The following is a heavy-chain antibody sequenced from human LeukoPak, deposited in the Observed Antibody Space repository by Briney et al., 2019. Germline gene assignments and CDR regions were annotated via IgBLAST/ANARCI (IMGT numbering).Heavy chain of an antibody. J-gene: IGHJ4*02. CDR3: ARDGVFHDSDGYSFDY. D-gene: IGHD3-22*01. Sequence: PSETLSLTCAVSNYSLTSGYFWGWIRQPPGKGLEWIASIYHSGTTYYNPSLRNRVTLFVDPSKNQFSLKLTSLTAADTAVYYCARDGVFHDSDGYSFDYWGQGTLVTVSS. CDR1: NYSLTSGYF. CDR2: IYHSGTT. V-gene: IGHV4-38-2*02.